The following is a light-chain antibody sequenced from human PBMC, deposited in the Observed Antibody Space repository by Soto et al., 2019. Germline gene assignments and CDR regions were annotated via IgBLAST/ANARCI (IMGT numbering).Light chain of an antibody. Sequence: QSVLTQPASVSGSPGQSITISCTGTSSDGADSKDVSWYQQHPGKAHKLMIYEVTYRPSGVSNRFSCYKSGTTASLTISGLQAEDEAEYSCRSYTTSSTVFGPGNKVTV. CDR1: SSDGADSKD. J-gene: IGLJ1*01. CDR3: RSYTTSSTV. CDR2: EVT. V-gene: IGLV2-14*01.